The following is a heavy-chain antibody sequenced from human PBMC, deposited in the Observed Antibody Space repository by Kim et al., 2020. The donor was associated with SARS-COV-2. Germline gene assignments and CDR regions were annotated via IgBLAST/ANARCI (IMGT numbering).Heavy chain of an antibody. D-gene: IGHD1-26*01. CDR2: INAGNGNT. Sequence: ASVKVSCKASGYTFTSYAMHWVRQAPGQRLEWMGWINAGNGNTKYSQKFQGRVTITRDTSASTAYMELSSLRSEDTAVYYCARQCVGATASSYYYYGMDVWGQGTTVTVSS. CDR1: GYTFTSYA. V-gene: IGHV1-3*01. J-gene: IGHJ6*02. CDR3: ARQCVGATASSYYYYGMDV.